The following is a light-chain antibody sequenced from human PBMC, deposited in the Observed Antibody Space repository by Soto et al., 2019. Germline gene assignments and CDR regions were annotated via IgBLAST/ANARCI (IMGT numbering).Light chain of an antibody. CDR3: QHYNSYSEA. Sequence: DIQMTQSPSSVSSSVGDTVTITCRSSQCLKFLSWYQQKPGKAPKLLIYAASSLQSGVPSRFSGSGSGTDFTLTISSLQPDDFATYYCQHYNSYSEAFGQGTKVDI. V-gene: IGKV1-16*01. CDR2: AAS. CDR1: QCLKF. J-gene: IGKJ1*01.